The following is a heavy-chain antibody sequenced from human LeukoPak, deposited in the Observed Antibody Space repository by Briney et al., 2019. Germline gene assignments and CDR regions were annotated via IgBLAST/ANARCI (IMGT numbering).Heavy chain of an antibody. D-gene: IGHD2-15*01. J-gene: IGHJ4*02. CDR2: IIPIFGTA. CDR3: ARGVNEYCSGGSCYSNGY. CDR1: GGTFSSYA. V-gene: IGHV1-69*13. Sequence: SVKVSCKASGGTFSSYAISWVRQAPGQGLEWMGGIIPIFGTANYAQKLQGRVTITADESTSTAYMELSSLRSEDTAVYYCARGVNEYCSGGSCYSNGYWGQGTLVTVSS.